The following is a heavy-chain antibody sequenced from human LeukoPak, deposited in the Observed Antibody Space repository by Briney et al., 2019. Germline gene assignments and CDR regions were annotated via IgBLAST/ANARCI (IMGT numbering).Heavy chain of an antibody. CDR3: ARSPYSDSSTYQDF. Sequence: GGSLRLSCTASGFTFSSYAFHWVRQAPGKGLEWVAIISYDGGFKYYTDSVKGRFTISRDNSKNTLYLQMNSLRAEDTAVYHCARSPYSDSSTYQDFWGQGTLVTVSS. D-gene: IGHD3-22*01. J-gene: IGHJ4*02. CDR1: GFTFSSYA. V-gene: IGHV3-30-3*01. CDR2: ISYDGGFK.